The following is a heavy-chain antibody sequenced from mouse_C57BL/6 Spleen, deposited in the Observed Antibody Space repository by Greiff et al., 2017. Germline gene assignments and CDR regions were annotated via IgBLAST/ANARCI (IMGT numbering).Heavy chain of an antibody. V-gene: IGHV1-59*01. D-gene: IGHD2-13*01. Sequence: QVHVKQPGAELVRPGTSVKLSCKASGYTFTSYWMHWVKQRPGQGLEWIGVIDPSDSYTNYNQKFKGKATLTVDTSSSTAYLQLSSLTSEDSAVYYCARRGLDHAMDYRGQGTSVTVAS. J-gene: IGHJ4*01. CDR3: ARRGLDHAMDY. CDR2: IDPSDSYT. CDR1: GYTFTSYW.